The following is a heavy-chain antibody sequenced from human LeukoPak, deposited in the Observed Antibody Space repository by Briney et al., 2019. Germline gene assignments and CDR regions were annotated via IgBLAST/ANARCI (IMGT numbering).Heavy chain of an antibody. CDR1: GGSISSYY. V-gene: IGHV4-59*01. CDR3: ARGKYSSSSSSDY. Sequence: SETLSLTCTVSGGSISSYYWSWIRQPPGKGLEWIGYFYYSGSTNYNPSLKSRVTISVDTSKNQFSLKLSSVTAADTAVYYCARGKYSSSSSSDYWGQGTLVTVSS. J-gene: IGHJ4*02. CDR2: FYYSGST. D-gene: IGHD6-6*01.